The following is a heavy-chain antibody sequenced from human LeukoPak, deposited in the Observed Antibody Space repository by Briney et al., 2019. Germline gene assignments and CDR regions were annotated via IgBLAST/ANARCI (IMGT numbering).Heavy chain of an antibody. CDR1: GGTFSSYA. CDR2: IIPIFGTA. D-gene: IGHD2-15*01. Sequence: SVKVSCKASGGTFSSYAISWVRQAPGQGLEWMGGIIPIFGTANYAQKFQGRVTITADESTSTAYMELSSPRSEDTAVYYCASRYCSGGSCYSSAVQTNDAFDIWGQGTMVTVSS. V-gene: IGHV1-69*01. CDR3: ASRYCSGGSCYSSAVQTNDAFDI. J-gene: IGHJ3*02.